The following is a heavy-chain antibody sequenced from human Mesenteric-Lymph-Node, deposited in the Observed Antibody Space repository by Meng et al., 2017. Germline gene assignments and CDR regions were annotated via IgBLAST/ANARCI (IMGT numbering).Heavy chain of an antibody. Sequence: SETLSLTCAVYGGSFSGYYWSWIRQPPGKGLEWIGEINHSGSTNYNPSLKSRVTISVDTSKNQFSLKLSSVTAADTAVYYCARGPGYSNYLYYYYGMDVWGQGTTVTVSS. J-gene: IGHJ6*02. D-gene: IGHD4-11*01. CDR1: GGSFSGYY. CDR2: INHSGST. CDR3: ARGPGYSNYLYYYYGMDV. V-gene: IGHV4-34*01.